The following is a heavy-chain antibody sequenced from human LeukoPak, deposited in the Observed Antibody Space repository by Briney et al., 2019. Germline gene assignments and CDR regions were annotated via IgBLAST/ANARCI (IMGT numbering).Heavy chain of an antibody. CDR3: GRDQAHPNSYLHGSGSYYARLDI. CDR2: INHSGST. CDR1: GGSFSGYY. Sequence: PSETLSLTCAVYGGSFSGYYWSWIRQPPGKGLEWIGEINHSGSTNYNPSLKSRVTISVDTSKNQFSLKLSSVTAADTAVYYWGRDQAHPNSYLHGSGSYYARLDILGQGTMVTVSS. D-gene: IGHD3-10*01. J-gene: IGHJ3*02. V-gene: IGHV4-34*01.